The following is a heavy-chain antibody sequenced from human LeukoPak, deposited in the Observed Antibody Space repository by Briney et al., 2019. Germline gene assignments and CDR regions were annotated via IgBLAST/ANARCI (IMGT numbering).Heavy chain of an antibody. CDR1: GGSISSYY. V-gene: IGHV4-4*07. J-gene: IGHJ4*02. CDR2: IYTSESI. D-gene: IGHD3-22*01. Sequence: SETLSLTCTVSGGSISSYYWSWIRQPAGKGLEWNGRIYTSESINYNPSLKSRVTMSVDTSKNLFSLRLSSVSAADTAVYYCARELDSSGYYGWGQGTLVTVFS. CDR3: ARELDSSGYYG.